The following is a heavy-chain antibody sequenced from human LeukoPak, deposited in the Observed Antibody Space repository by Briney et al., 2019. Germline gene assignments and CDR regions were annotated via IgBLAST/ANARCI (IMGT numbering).Heavy chain of an antibody. V-gene: IGHV3-21*01. J-gene: IGHJ6*04. CDR2: ISSRSTYI. CDR1: GFTFRDYD. D-gene: IGHD3-16*01. CDR3: AKSTRAVMAMMDV. Sequence: GGSLRLSCAASGFTFRDYDMTWIRQAPGKGLEWVSSISSRSTYIYHADSVKGRFTISRDNAKNSLFLQMNSLRAEDTAVYFCAKSTRAVMAMMDVWGKGTTVTVSS.